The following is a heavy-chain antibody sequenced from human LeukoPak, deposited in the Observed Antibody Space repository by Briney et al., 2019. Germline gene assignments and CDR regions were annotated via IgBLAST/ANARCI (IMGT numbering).Heavy chain of an antibody. CDR3: AKGSSSWYGGSYFDY. CDR1: GFTFSSYG. Sequence: GGSLRLSCAASGFTFSSYGMHWVRQAPGKGLEWVAVISYDGSNKYYADSVKGRFTISRDNSKNTLYLQMNSLRAEDTAVYYRAKGSSSWYGGSYFDYWGQGTLVTVSS. J-gene: IGHJ4*02. V-gene: IGHV3-30*18. CDR2: ISYDGSNK. D-gene: IGHD6-13*01.